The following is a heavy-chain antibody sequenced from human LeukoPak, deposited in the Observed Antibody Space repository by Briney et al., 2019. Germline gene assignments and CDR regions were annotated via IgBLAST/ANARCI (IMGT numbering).Heavy chain of an antibody. CDR3: ATGGRSGMAFDF. CDR1: GFIATSNY. V-gene: IGHV3-53*01. CDR2: IYGGGNT. D-gene: IGHD2-8*01. Sequence: GGSLRLSCSFSGFIATSNYMAWVRQSPGKGLQWISFIYGGGNTLYADSVRDRFSISRDNSKSTLYLQMSSLRVEDTAVYYCATGGRSGMAFDFWGQGALVTVSS. J-gene: IGHJ4*02.